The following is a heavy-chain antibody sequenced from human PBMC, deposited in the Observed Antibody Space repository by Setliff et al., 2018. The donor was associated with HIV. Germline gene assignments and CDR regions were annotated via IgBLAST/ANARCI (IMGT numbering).Heavy chain of an antibody. Sequence: GGSLRLSCAASGFTFTGHAMHWVRQAPGKGLEWVALISFDGGKEYYADSVKGRFTISRDNSKDTLYLQMYSLGPEDTAVYYCAAQGVLWGQGALVTVSS. CDR3: AAQGVL. CDR2: ISFDGGKE. J-gene: IGHJ4*02. CDR1: GFTFTGHA. V-gene: IGHV3-30*04.